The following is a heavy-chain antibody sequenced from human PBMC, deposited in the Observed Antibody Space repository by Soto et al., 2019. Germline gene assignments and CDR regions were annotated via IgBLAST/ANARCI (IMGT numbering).Heavy chain of an antibody. Sequence: TLSLPCAVYGGSFSGYYWSWIRQPPGKGLEWIGYIYYSGSTYYNPSLKSRVTISVDTSKNQFSLKLSSVTAADTAVYYCARDGFRQLWGYYGMDVLCQGNTVTIYS. CDR1: GGSFSGYY. D-gene: IGHD5-18*01. V-gene: IGHV4-30-4*01. CDR3: ARDGFRQLWGYYGMDV. CDR2: IYYSGST. J-gene: IGHJ6*02.